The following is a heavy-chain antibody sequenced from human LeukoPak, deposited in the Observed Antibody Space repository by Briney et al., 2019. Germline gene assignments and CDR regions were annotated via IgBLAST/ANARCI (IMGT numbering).Heavy chain of an antibody. CDR2: IWYDGTNK. D-gene: IGHD5-12*01. Sequence: GGSLRLSCVASGFTFSSYGMHWVRQAPGKGLEWVAVIWYDGTNKYYADSVKGRSTISRDNSKNTLYLQMNSLRAEDTAVYYCARDHYGGYAYSDYWGQGALVIVSS. CDR1: GFTFSSYG. V-gene: IGHV3-33*01. CDR3: ARDHYGGYAYSDY. J-gene: IGHJ4*02.